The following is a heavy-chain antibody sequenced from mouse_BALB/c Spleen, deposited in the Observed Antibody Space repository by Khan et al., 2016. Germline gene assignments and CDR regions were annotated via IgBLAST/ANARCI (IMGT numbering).Heavy chain of an antibody. D-gene: IGHD1-1*01. Sequence: VQLQESGAELARPGASVKLSCKASGYTFTSYWMQWVQQRPGQGLKWIGAIYPGDGDTRYTQQFKGKATLTADKSSSTPYLQLSSLASEDCEVYCCASCDGSSCHHFDYCGQGTTRTISS. V-gene: IGHV1-87*01. CDR3: ASCDGSSCHHFDY. CDR2: IYPGDGDT. J-gene: IGHJ2*01. CDR1: GYTFTSYW.